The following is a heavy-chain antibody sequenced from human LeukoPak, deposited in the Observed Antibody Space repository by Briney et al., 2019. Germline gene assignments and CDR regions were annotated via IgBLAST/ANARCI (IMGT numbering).Heavy chain of an antibody. Sequence: PGGSLRLSCAASGFTFSSYSMNWVRQAPGKGLEWDSSISSSSSYIYYADSVKGRFTISRDNAKNSLYLQMNSLRAEDTAVYYCARDRDYYDSSGYFTSPFDYWGQGTLVTVSS. J-gene: IGHJ4*02. CDR3: ARDRDYYDSSGYFTSPFDY. CDR2: ISSSSSYI. D-gene: IGHD3-22*01. CDR1: GFTFSSYS. V-gene: IGHV3-21*01.